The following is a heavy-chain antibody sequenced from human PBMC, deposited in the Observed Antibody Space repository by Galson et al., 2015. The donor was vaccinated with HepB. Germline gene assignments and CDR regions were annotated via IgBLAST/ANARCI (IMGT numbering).Heavy chain of an antibody. J-gene: IGHJ4*02. CDR3: ARSRDSFYDQ. CDR1: GFTFSSYE. CDR2: IRSSDSAR. D-gene: IGHD5-24*01. V-gene: IGHV3-48*03. Sequence: SLRLSCAASGFTFSSYEMNWVRQAPGKGLEWVSHIRSSDSARYYADSVKGRFTISRDNAKNSLYMQMNSLRAEDTAVYYCARSRDSFYDQWGQGTLVTVSS.